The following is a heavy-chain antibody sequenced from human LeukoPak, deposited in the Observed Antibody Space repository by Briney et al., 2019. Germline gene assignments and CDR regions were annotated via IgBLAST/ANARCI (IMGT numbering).Heavy chain of an antibody. V-gene: IGHV4-34*01. J-gene: IGHJ5*02. Sequence: PSETLSLTCAVYGGSFSGYYWSWIRQPPGKGLEWIGEINHSGSTNYNPSLESRVTISVDTSKNQFSLKLSSVTAADTAVYYCARGLLYYYGSSGYYYVRWFDPWGQGTLVTVSS. D-gene: IGHD3-22*01. CDR1: GGSFSGYY. CDR3: ARGLLYYYGSSGYYYVRWFDP. CDR2: INHSGST.